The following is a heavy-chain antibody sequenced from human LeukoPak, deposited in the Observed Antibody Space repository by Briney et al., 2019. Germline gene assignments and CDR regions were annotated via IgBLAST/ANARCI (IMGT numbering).Heavy chain of an antibody. J-gene: IGHJ4*02. CDR2: ISYSGST. CDR3: ARRGGWYYFDY. V-gene: IGHV4-59*08. CDR1: GGSISSYY. D-gene: IGHD6-19*01. Sequence: PSETLSLTCTVSGGSISSYYWSWIRQPPGKGLEWIGFISYSGSTNYNPSLNSRVTISVDTSKNQFSLKLSSVTAADTAVYYCARRGGWYYFDYWGQGTLVTVSS.